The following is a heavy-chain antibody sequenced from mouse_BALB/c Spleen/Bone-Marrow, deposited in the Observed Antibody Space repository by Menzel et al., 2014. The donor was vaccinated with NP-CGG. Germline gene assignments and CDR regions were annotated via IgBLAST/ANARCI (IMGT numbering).Heavy chain of an antibody. V-gene: IGHV2-9*02. CDR1: EFSLTSYG. Sequence: VQVVESGPGLVAPPQSLSITCTVSEFSLTSYGVHWVRQPPGKGLEWLGVIWAGGSTNYNSALMSRLCISKDNSKSQVFLKMNRLQADDTAMYYCARGGSSRAWFAYWGQGTLVTVSA. J-gene: IGHJ3*01. D-gene: IGHD1-1*01. CDR2: IWAGGST. CDR3: ARGGSSRAWFAY.